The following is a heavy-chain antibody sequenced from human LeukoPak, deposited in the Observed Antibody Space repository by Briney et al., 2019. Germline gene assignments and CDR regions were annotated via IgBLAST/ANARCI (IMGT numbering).Heavy chain of an antibody. CDR3: ARKFRSGYYYGPEDY. Sequence: ASVKVSCKASGYTFTSYGISWVRQAPGQGLEWMGWISAYNGNTNYAQKLQGRVTMTTDTSTSTAYMELRSLRSDDTAVYYCARKFRSGYYYGPEDYWGQGALVTVSS. CDR2: ISAYNGNT. CDR1: GYTFTSYG. V-gene: IGHV1-18*01. J-gene: IGHJ4*02. D-gene: IGHD3-22*01.